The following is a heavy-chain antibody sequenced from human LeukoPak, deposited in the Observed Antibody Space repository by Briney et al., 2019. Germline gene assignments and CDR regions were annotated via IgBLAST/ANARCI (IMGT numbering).Heavy chain of an antibody. J-gene: IGHJ4*02. Sequence: GGSLRVSCAASGFTFNGYNMNWVRQAPGKGLEWVSYISSSSSIIYYADSVKGRFTISRDNAKNSLYLQMNSLRAEDTALYYCARDSPEGYYFDYWGQGTLVTVSS. CDR3: ARDSPEGYYFDY. V-gene: IGHV3-48*04. CDR2: ISSSSSII. D-gene: IGHD1-14*01. CDR1: GFTFNGYN.